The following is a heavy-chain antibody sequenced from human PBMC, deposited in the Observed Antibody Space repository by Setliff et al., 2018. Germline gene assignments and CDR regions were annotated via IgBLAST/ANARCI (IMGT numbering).Heavy chain of an antibody. CDR3: ARDATYSITWYYWFDP. CDR1: GYTFISYD. Sequence: ASVKVSCKASGYTFISYDINWVRQAPGQGLEWMGWMKPKNGDTGYAQKFQGRVTITRDTSASTVYMELNSLTSEDTAIYYCARDATYSITWYYWFDPWGQGTLVTVSS. D-gene: IGHD6-13*01. J-gene: IGHJ5*02. CDR2: MKPKNGDT. V-gene: IGHV1-8*03.